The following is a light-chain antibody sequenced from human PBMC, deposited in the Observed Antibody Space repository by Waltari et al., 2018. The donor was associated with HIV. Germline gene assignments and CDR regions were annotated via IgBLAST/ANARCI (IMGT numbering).Light chain of an antibody. CDR3: AAWDDNLNGWV. CDR2: YNY. CDR1: TPTIGNNA. Sequence: QSVLTQPPSLSGAPGQRVTISCSASTPTIGNNAEHWYHQPPEKAPTHHIYYNYLNPSSAVSDRFSGAASGTSASLAISGLQSEDEATYYCAAWDDNLNGWVFGGGTRLTVL. J-gene: IGLJ3*02. V-gene: IGLV1-36*01.